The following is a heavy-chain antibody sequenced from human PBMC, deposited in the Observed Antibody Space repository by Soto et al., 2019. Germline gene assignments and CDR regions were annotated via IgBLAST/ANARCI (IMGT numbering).Heavy chain of an antibody. J-gene: IGHJ3*02. CDR3: VRIWFGAHAFHM. CDR1: GFTFSSYS. CDR2: VSAGSGAT. V-gene: IGHV3-23*01. D-gene: IGHD3-10*01. Sequence: GGSLRLSCAASGFTFSSYSMNWVRQAPGEGLEWVSTVSAGSGATYCADAVKGRFIISRDNSKNTVYLQMNSLRAEDTAVYYCVRIWFGAHAFHMWGQGTMVTVSS.